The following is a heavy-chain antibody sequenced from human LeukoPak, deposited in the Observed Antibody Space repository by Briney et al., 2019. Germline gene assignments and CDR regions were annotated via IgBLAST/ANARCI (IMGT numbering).Heavy chain of an antibody. CDR2: IGDSGSAG. CDR1: GLTFSDYS. Sequence: GGSLRLSCAASGLTFSDYSINWVRQAPGKRLEWVSTIGDSGSAGSYADSVRGRFTVSRDNSKNMVYLQMSSLRADDSAVYYCSRIKYGGNSGYHFDYWGQGTLVTVSS. J-gene: IGHJ4*02. V-gene: IGHV3-23*01. D-gene: IGHD4-23*01. CDR3: SRIKYGGNSGYHFDY.